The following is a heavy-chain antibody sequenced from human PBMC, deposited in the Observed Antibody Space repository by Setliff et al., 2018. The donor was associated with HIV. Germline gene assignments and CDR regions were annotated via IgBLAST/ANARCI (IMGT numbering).Heavy chain of an antibody. CDR3: ARSNLRRYGDPDWYFDP. Sequence: PGGSLRLSCAASGVTVSKNYMSWVRQAPGKGLEWASVIYTGGATFYADSVKARFTISRDNSRNTLYLQMNSLRAEDTAVYYCARSNLRRYGDPDWYFDPWGRGTLVTVSS. CDR1: GVTVSKNY. V-gene: IGHV3-66*02. D-gene: IGHD4-17*01. J-gene: IGHJ2*01. CDR2: IYTGGAT.